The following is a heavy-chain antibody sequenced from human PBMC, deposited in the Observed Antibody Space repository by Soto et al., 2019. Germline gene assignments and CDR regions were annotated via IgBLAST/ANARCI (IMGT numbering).Heavy chain of an antibody. CDR3: AKYDSSGERFYYYGMDV. J-gene: IGHJ6*02. D-gene: IGHD3-22*01. CDR1: GFTFSSYA. V-gene: IGHV3-23*01. Sequence: PGGSLRLSCAASGFTFSSYAMSWVRQSPGKGLEWVSAISGSGGSTHYADSVKGRFTISRDNSKNTLYLQMNSLRAEGTAVYYCAKYDSSGERFYYYGMDVWGQGTTVTVSS. CDR2: ISGSGGST.